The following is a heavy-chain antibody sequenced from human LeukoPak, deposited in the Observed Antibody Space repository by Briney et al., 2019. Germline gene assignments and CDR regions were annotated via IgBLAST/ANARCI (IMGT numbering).Heavy chain of an antibody. CDR1: GFTFGDYA. CDR2: IRSEAYGGTT. J-gene: IGHJ6*02. Sequence: AGGSLRLSCTASGFTFGDYAMSWVRQAPGKGLEWVGFIRSEAYGGTTEYAASVKGRFTISRDDSKSIAYLQMNSLKTEDTAVYYCTARSYGLHPYYYYYGMDVWGQGTTVTVSS. CDR3: TARSYGLHPYYYYYGMDV. V-gene: IGHV3-49*04. D-gene: IGHD5-18*01.